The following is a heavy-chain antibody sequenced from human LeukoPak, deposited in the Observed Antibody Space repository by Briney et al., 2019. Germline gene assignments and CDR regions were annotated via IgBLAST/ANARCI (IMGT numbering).Heavy chain of an antibody. D-gene: IGHD6-13*01. CDR1: GYTFTSYD. CDR2: MNPNSGNT. CDR3: ARVSSSSWYVYYYYYGMDV. V-gene: IGHV1-8*01. J-gene: IGHJ6*02. Sequence: GASVKVSCKASGYTFTSYDINWVRQATGQGLEWMGWMNPNSGNTGYAQKFRGRVTMTRNTSISTAYMELSSLRSEDTAVYYCARVSSSSWYVYYYYYGMDVWGQGTTVTVSS.